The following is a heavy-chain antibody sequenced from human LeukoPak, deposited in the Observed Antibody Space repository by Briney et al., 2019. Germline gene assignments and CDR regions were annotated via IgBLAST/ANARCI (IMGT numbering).Heavy chain of an antibody. CDR1: GYTFTSHD. V-gene: IGHV1-8*01. CDR3: VRTPPNWGFDY. D-gene: IGHD7-27*01. Sequence: ASVKVSCKASGYTFTSHDINWVRQATGQGLEWMGWMSPNSGDTGYAQKFQGRVTMTSDSSISTAYMELSSLRSEDTAIYYCVRTPPNWGFDYWGQGALVTVSS. J-gene: IGHJ4*02. CDR2: MSPNSGDT.